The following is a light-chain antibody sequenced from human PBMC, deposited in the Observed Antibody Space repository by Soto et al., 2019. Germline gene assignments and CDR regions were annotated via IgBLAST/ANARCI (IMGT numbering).Light chain of an antibody. CDR1: SSDVGGYNH. Sequence: LTQPGSVSGSPGQSITISCTGTSSDVGGYNHVSWYQQHPGKAPKLMIYDVSNRPSGASNRFSGSKSGSTASLTISALQAEDEAEYYCSSYTSSDTYFFGTGTKVTVL. J-gene: IGLJ1*01. V-gene: IGLV2-14*01. CDR3: SSYTSSDTYF. CDR2: DVS.